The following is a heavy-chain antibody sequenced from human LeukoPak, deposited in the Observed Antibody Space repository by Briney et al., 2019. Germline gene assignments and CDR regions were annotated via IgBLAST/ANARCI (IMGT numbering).Heavy chain of an antibody. Sequence: GGSLRLSCAASGFTFSGSAMHWVRQASGKGLEWVGRIRSKANSYATAYAASVKGRFTISRDDSKNTAYLQMNSLRAEDTAVYYCARDQSITMVRGVMHDAFDIWGQGTMVTVSS. CDR1: GFTFSGSA. V-gene: IGHV3-73*01. CDR2: IRSKANSYAT. D-gene: IGHD3-10*01. CDR3: ARDQSITMVRGVMHDAFDI. J-gene: IGHJ3*02.